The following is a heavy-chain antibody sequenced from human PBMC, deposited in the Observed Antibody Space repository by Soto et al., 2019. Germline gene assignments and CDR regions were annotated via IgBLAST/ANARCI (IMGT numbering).Heavy chain of an antibody. D-gene: IGHD3-16*02. Sequence: ASVKVSCKASGGTFSSYAISWVRQAPGQGLEWMGGIIPIFGTANYAQKFQGRVTMTRDTSTSTVYMELSSLRSEDTAVYYCARDLMITFGGVIANNWFDPWGQGTLVTVSS. V-gene: IGHV1-69*05. CDR3: ARDLMITFGGVIANNWFDP. J-gene: IGHJ5*02. CDR1: GGTFSSYA. CDR2: IIPIFGTA.